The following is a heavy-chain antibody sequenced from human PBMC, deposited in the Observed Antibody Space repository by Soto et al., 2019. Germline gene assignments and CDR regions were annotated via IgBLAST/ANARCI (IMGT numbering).Heavy chain of an antibody. J-gene: IGHJ4*02. V-gene: IGHV3-30*18. CDR1: GFTFSSYG. Sequence: QVQLVESGGGVVQPGRSLRLSCAASGFTFSSYGMHWVRQAPGKGLEWVAVISYDGSNKYYADSVKGRFTISRDNSKNTLYLQMNSLRAEDTAVYYCAKERVGATTMGGFDYWGQGTLVTVSS. CDR2: ISYDGSNK. D-gene: IGHD1-26*01. CDR3: AKERVGATTMGGFDY.